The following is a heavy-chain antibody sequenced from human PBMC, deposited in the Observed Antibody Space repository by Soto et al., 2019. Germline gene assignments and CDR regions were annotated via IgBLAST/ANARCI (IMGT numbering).Heavy chain of an antibody. CDR1: GGSISSGDYY. CDR3: ARVPFLEWSNWFDP. V-gene: IGHV4-30-4*01. D-gene: IGHD3-3*02. Sequence: SETLSLTCTVSGGSISSGDYYWSWIRQPPGKGLEWIGYIYYSGSTYYNPSLKSRVTISVDTSKNQFSLKLSSVTAADTAVYYCARVPFLEWSNWFDPWGQGTLVTVSS. J-gene: IGHJ5*02. CDR2: IYYSGST.